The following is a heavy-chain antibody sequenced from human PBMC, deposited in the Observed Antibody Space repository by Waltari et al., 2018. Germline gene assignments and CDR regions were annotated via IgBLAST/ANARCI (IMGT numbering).Heavy chain of an antibody. Sequence: QVQLQQWGAGLLQPSETLSLTCAVYGGSFSGYWGSWSRQPPGKGLEWIGEISHSGRTNYNPSLKSRVTISVDTPKNQFSLKLSSVTAADTAVYYCARHIRGYDAFDIWGQGTMAIVSS. J-gene: IGHJ3*02. V-gene: IGHV4-34*02. CDR1: GGSFSGYW. CDR3: ARHIRGYDAFDI. D-gene: IGHD3-3*01. CDR2: ISHSGRT.